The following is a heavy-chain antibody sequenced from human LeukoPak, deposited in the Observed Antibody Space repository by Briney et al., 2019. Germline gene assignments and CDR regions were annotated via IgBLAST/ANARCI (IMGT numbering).Heavy chain of an antibody. CDR2: IIGSGGST. Sequence: GGSLRLSCAASGFAFSTYAMSWVRQAPGKGLEWVSGIIGSGGSTHYADSVKGRFTISRDNSKNTLYLQMNSLRAEDTAIYYCAKAGCTNIVCYLNSWGQGTLVTVSS. D-gene: IGHD2-8*01. CDR1: GFAFSTYA. J-gene: IGHJ4*02. CDR3: AKAGCTNIVCYLNS. V-gene: IGHV3-23*01.